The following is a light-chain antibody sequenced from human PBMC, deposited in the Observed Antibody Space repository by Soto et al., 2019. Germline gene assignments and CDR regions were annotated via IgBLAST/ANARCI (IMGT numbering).Light chain of an antibody. V-gene: IGKV1-39*01. Sequence: DIQMTQSPSSLSASVGDSVTITCRASQSISSYLNWYQQKPGKAPKLLIYAASSLQSGVPSRFSGSGSGTDFTLTNSSLQPEDFATYYCQQSYSTPRTFGQGTKVKIK. CDR1: QSISSY. CDR2: AAS. CDR3: QQSYSTPRT. J-gene: IGKJ1*01.